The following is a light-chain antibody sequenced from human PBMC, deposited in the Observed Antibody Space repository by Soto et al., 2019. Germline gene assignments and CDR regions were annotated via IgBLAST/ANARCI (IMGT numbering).Light chain of an antibody. CDR2: GAS. Sequence: EIVLTQSPGTLSLSPGEGATLSCRASQSVSSSYLAWYQQKPGQAPRLLIYGASSRATGIPDRFSGSGSGTDFTLTISRLEPEDFAVYYCQQYANSPLTFGPGTRWIS. V-gene: IGKV3-20*01. J-gene: IGKJ3*01. CDR3: QQYANSPLT. CDR1: QSVSSSY.